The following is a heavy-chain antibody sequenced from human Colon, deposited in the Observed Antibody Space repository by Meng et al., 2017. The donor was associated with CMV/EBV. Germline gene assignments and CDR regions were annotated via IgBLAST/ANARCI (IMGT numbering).Heavy chain of an antibody. V-gene: IGHV3-73*01. D-gene: IGHD6-13*01. CDR1: GFTFSGTA. J-gene: IGHJ3*02. CDR2: VRSKANRYAT. CDR3: AHNIGSRAGNDAFDI. Sequence: GGSLRLSCATSGFTFSGTAMHWVRQASGRGLEWVGRVRSKANRYATSYAASVKGRFTISKDTPKNQVVLTMTNVDPVDTATYYCAHNIGSRAGNDAFDIWGRGTMVTVSS.